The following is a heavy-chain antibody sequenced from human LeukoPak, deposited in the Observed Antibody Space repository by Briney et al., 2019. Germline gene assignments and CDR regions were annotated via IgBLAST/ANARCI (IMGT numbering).Heavy chain of an antibody. J-gene: IGHJ3*02. CDR2: IIPIFGAA. Sequence: SVKVSCKASGGTFSSYAISWVRQAPGQGLEWMGGIIPIFGAANYAQKFQGRVTITADESTSTAYMELSSLRSEDTAVYYCARDRSDSSGYYYATDAFDIWGQGTMVTVSS. D-gene: IGHD3-22*01. CDR1: GGTFSSYA. V-gene: IGHV1-69*13. CDR3: ARDRSDSSGYYYATDAFDI.